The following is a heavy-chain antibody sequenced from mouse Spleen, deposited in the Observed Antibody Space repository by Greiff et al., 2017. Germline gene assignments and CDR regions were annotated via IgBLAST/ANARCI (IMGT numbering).Heavy chain of an antibody. CDR3: ARMENYYGSSYDWYFDV. CDR1: GFTFSDYG. V-gene: IGHV5-17*01. J-gene: IGHJ1*03. D-gene: IGHD1-1*01. CDR2: ISSGSSTI. Sequence: EVQGVESGGGLVKPGGSLKLSCAASGFTFSDYGMHWVRQAPEKGLEWVAYISSGSSTIYYADTVKGRFTISRDNAKNTLFLQMTSLRSEDTAMYYCARMENYYGSSYDWYFDVWGTGTTVTVSS.